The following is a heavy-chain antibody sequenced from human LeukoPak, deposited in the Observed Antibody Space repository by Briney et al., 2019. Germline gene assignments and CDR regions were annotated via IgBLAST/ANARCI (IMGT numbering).Heavy chain of an antibody. CDR2: IRSTPYGGTT. J-gene: IGHJ4*02. Sequence: GGSLRLSCAASGFTFGDYTMSWVRQAPGKGLEWVGFIRSTPYGGTTEYAASVKGRFTISRDDSKSIAYLQMNSPKTEDTALYYCSRGGDLSTVAGALDYWGQGTLVTVS. V-gene: IGHV3-49*04. D-gene: IGHD6-19*01. CDR3: SRGGDLSTVAGALDY. CDR1: GFTFGDYT.